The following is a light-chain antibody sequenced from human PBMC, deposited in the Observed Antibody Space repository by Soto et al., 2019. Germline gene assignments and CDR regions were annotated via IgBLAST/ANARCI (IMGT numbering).Light chain of an antibody. CDR2: GAS. CDR3: QQYVNSPVT. V-gene: IGKV3-20*01. CDR1: QRVNSSY. J-gene: IGKJ2*01. Sequence: EIVLTQSPDTLYLSPVEGATLSCRASQRVNSSYLAWYQQKPGQAPRLLISGASDRATGVPARVSGSGYGTDFTLTISRLEPEDFAVYYCQQYVNSPVTFGQGTKLQIK.